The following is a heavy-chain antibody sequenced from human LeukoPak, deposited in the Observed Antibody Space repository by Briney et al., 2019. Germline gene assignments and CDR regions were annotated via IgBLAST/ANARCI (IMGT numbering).Heavy chain of an antibody. J-gene: IGHJ6*02. CDR3: AGSSGYSIRWIPPGMDV. CDR2: ISSSGSTI. CDR1: GFTFSDYY. Sequence: PGGSLRLSCAASGFTFSDYYMSWIRQAPRKGLEWVSYISSSGSTIYYADSVKGRFTISRDNAKNSLYLQMNSLRAEDTAVYYCAGSSGYSIRWIPPGMDVWGQGTTVTVSS. D-gene: IGHD6-13*01. V-gene: IGHV3-11*01.